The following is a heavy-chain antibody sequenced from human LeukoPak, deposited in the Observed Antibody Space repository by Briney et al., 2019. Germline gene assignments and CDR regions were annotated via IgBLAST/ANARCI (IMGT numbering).Heavy chain of an antibody. D-gene: IGHD1-26*01. CDR1: GYTFTSFG. CDR2: ISAFNGHT. Sequence: VASVKVSCKASGYTFTSFGITWVRQAPGHGLEWMGWISAFNGHTTYAQNLQGRLTMTTDSSTNTAYMELGSLTSDDTAVYYCARDQAVGATAGTFDYWGQGTLVTVSS. V-gene: IGHV1-18*01. J-gene: IGHJ4*02. CDR3: ARDQAVGATAGTFDY.